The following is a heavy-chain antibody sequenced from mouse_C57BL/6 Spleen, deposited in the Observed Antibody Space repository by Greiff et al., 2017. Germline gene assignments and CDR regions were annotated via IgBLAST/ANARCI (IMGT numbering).Heavy chain of an antibody. CDR2: IDPENGDT. D-gene: IGHD3-2*02. Sequence: EVKLMESGAELVRPGASVKLSCTASGFNIKDDYMHWVKQRPEQGLEWIGWIDPENGDTEYASKFQGKATITADTSSNTAYLQLSSLTSEDTAVYYCTTETAQVAYWGQGTLVTVSA. CDR1: GFNIKDDY. CDR3: TTETAQVAY. V-gene: IGHV14-4*01. J-gene: IGHJ3*01.